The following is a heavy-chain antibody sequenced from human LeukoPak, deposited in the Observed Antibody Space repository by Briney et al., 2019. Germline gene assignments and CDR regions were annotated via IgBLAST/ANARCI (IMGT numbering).Heavy chain of an antibody. Sequence: WMSPKNDNAGYAQKFQGRVTITRNTSTSTAYMELSSLRSEDTAVYYCARGLGQTATNWFDPWGQGTLVTVSS. D-gene: IGHD1-1*01. V-gene: IGHV1-8*03. J-gene: IGHJ5*02. CDR2: MSPKNDNA. CDR3: ARGLGQTATNWFDP.